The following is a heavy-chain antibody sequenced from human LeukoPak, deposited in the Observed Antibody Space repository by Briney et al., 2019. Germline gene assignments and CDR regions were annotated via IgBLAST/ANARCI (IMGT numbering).Heavy chain of an antibody. CDR2: SGNAGDT. V-gene: IGHV3-23*01. J-gene: IGHJ4*02. CDR3: AKKTPGNYPYDY. CDR1: GYTFDVSA. D-gene: IGHD3-22*01. Sequence: GGPLRLSCAASGYTFDVSAMNWARQAPGKGLEGGSASGNAGDTYYADSVKGRFTIFRDNSKKMLFLQMTSLRAEDTAVYYCAKKTPGNYPYDYWGQGTLVTVSP.